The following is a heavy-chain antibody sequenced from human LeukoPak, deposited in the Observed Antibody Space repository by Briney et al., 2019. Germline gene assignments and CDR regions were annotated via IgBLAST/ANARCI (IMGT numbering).Heavy chain of an antibody. V-gene: IGHV4-34*01. J-gene: IGHJ4*02. CDR1: GVSFSVYY. CDR2: INHSGST. D-gene: IGHD6-6*01. Sequence: SETLSLTCAVYGVSFSVYYWSWLRQPPGKGLDWSGEINHSGSTNYNPSLKSRVTISVDTSKNQFSLKLSSVTAADTAVYYCARDRGSSGIDYWGQGTLVIVSS. CDR3: ARDRGSSGIDY.